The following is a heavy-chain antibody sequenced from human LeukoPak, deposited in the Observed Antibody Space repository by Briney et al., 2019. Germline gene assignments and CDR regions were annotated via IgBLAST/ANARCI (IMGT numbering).Heavy chain of an antibody. CDR3: ARLCSSTSCYRGPYFDY. CDR2: IIPIFGTA. V-gene: IGHV1-69*13. D-gene: IGHD2-2*01. J-gene: IGHJ4*02. Sequence: SVKVSCKASGGTFSSYAISWVRQAPGQGLEWMGGIIPIFGTANYAQKFQGRVTITADESTSTAYMGLSSLRSEDTAVYYCARLCSSTSCYRGPYFDYWGQGTLVTVSS. CDR1: GGTFSSYA.